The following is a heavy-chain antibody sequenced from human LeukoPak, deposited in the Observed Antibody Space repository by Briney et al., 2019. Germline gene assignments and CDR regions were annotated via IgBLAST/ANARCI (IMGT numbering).Heavy chain of an antibody. CDR2: INHGGST. CDR1: GGSFSGYY. D-gene: IGHD6-19*01. V-gene: IGHV4-34*01. J-gene: IGHJ5*02. CDR3: ASETAVAPHLFDP. Sequence: SETLSLTCAVYGGSFSGYYWSWIRQPPGKGLEWIGEINHGGSTNYNPSLKSRVTISIDTSKNQFSLKLSSVTAADTAVYYCASETAVAPHLFDPWGQGTLVTVSS.